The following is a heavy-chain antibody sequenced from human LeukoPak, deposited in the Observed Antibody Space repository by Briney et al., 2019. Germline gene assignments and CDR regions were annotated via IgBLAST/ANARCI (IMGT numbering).Heavy chain of an antibody. J-gene: IGHJ3*02. V-gene: IGHV3-48*03. D-gene: IGHD5-24*01. Sequence: GGSLRLSCAASGFTFSSYEFNWVRQAPGKGLEWVSYISSSGRTIFYADSVKGRFTISRDNAKNTLYLQMNSLRAEDTAVYYCAMEMATSDAFDIWGQGTMVTVSS. CDR2: ISSSGRTI. CDR1: GFTFSSYE. CDR3: AMEMATSDAFDI.